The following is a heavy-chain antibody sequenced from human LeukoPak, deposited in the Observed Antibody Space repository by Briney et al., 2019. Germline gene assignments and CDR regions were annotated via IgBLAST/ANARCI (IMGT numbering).Heavy chain of an antibody. D-gene: IGHD2-2*01. CDR3: ARGQVPAARGSNWFDP. V-gene: IGHV4-34*01. CDR1: GWSFNDYY. Sequence: PSETLSLTCAVYGWSFNDYYWKWIRQPPGKGLEWIGKINARGDTSFNPSLKSRVTISVDTSKSQFSLRLTSMIAADTAVYYCARGQVPAARGSNWFDPWGQGTLVTVSS. CDR2: INARGDT. J-gene: IGHJ5*02.